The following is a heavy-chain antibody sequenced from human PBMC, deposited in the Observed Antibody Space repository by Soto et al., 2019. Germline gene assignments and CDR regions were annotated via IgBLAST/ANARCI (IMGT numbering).Heavy chain of an antibody. D-gene: IGHD5-12*01. J-gene: IGHJ4*02. CDR2: IYSGGTT. CDR3: ATRTITVPH. V-gene: IGHV3-66*01. Sequence: EVHLVESGGGLVQPGGSLRLSCAASRFAVSDNYMSWVRQAPGKGLEFVSLIYSGGTTSYADSVKGRFPISRDNSKNTLYLQMNTLRAEDTAVYYCATRTITVPHWGQGTLVTVSS. CDR1: RFAVSDNY.